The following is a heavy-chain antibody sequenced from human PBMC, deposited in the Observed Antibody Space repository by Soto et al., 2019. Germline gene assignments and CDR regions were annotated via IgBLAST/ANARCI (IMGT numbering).Heavy chain of an antibody. Sequence: SQTLSLTCAISGDSVSSNSAAWNWIRQSPSRGLEWLGRTYYRSKWYNDYAVSVKSRITINPDTSKNQFSLQLNSVTPEDTAVYYYARVRLKYSRGSCYYYLDVWGKGTPVTVSS. CDR3: ARVRLKYSRGSCYYYLDV. CDR2: TYYRSKWYN. D-gene: IGHD6-19*01. V-gene: IGHV6-1*01. CDR1: GDSVSSNSAA. J-gene: IGHJ6*03.